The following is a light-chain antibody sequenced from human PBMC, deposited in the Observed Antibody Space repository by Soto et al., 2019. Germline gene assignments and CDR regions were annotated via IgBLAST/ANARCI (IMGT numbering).Light chain of an antibody. V-gene: IGLV1-40*01. CDR1: SSNIGAGYD. J-gene: IGLJ3*02. CDR2: GNS. Sequence: QLVLTQPPSVSGAPGQRVTISCTGSSSNIGAGYDVHWYQQLPGTAPKLLLYGNSNRPSGVPERFSGSKSGTSASLAITGLQAEDEADYYCQSYDSSLSGWVFGGGTKLTVL. CDR3: QSYDSSLSGWV.